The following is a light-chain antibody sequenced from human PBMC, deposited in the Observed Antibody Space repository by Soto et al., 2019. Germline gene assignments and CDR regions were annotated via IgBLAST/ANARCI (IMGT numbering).Light chain of an antibody. CDR3: QQYKSWPIT. CDR1: QSVSSSY. J-gene: IGKJ5*01. V-gene: IGKV3-15*01. Sequence: DIVFTQSPYTLSLSPFERSTLSCRASQSVSSSYLAWYQQKPGQAPRLLIYGASTRATGIPARFSGSGSGTEFTLTISGLQSEDSAIYFCQQYKSWPITFGQGTRLEIK. CDR2: GAS.